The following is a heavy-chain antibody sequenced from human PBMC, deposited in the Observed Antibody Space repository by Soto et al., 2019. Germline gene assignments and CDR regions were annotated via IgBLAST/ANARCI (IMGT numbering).Heavy chain of an antibody. J-gene: IGHJ5*02. Sequence: ASVKVSCKASGYTFTSYDINWVRQATGQGLEWMGWMNPNSGNTGYAQKFQGRVTMTRNTSISTAYMELSSLRSEDTAVYYCARVTLDYDFWSGYFGNWFDPWGQGTLVTVSS. V-gene: IGHV1-8*01. CDR2: MNPNSGNT. CDR1: GYTFTSYD. CDR3: ARVTLDYDFWSGYFGNWFDP. D-gene: IGHD3-3*01.